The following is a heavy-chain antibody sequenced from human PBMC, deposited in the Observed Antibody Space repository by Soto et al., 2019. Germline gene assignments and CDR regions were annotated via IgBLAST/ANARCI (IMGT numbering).Heavy chain of an antibody. Sequence: SETLSLTCAVSGGSISSSNWWSWVRQPPGKGLEWIGEIYHSGSTNYNPSLKGRVTISVDKSKNQFSLKLSSVTAADTAVYYCARAARPIAVAGLDYWGQGTLVTVSS. CDR1: GGSISSSNW. J-gene: IGHJ4*02. CDR2: IYHSGST. V-gene: IGHV4-4*02. D-gene: IGHD6-19*01. CDR3: ARAARPIAVAGLDY.